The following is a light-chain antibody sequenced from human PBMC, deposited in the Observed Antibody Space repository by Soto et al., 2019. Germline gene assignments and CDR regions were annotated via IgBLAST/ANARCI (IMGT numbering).Light chain of an antibody. Sequence: DIVMTQSPDSLAVSLGERATINCKSSQSVLYSSNNKNYIAWYQQKPGQPPKLLIYWASTRESGVPDRFSGSRSGTDFTLTISSLQAEDVAVYYCHQYYSTPPYTFGQGTKLEIK. V-gene: IGKV4-1*01. CDR2: WAS. CDR1: QSVLYSSNNKNY. J-gene: IGKJ2*01. CDR3: HQYYSTPPYT.